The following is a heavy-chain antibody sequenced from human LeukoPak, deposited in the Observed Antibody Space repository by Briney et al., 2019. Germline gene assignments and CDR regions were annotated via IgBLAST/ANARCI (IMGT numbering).Heavy chain of an antibody. CDR1: GYSISSGYY. CDR3: ARHGVAGTPYYFDY. J-gene: IGHJ4*02. Sequence: PSETLSLTCAVSGYSISSGYYWGWIRQPPGKGLEWIGSIYHSGSTYYNPSLKSRVTISVDTSKNQFSLKLSSVTAADTAAYYCARHGVAGTPYYFDYWGQGTLVTVSS. CDR2: IYHSGST. D-gene: IGHD6-19*01. V-gene: IGHV4-38-2*01.